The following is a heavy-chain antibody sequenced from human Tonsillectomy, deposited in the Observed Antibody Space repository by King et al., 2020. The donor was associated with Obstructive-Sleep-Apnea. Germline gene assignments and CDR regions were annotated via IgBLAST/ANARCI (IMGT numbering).Heavy chain of an antibody. CDR2: INWNSGSI. V-gene: IGHV3-9*01. J-gene: IGHJ3*02. Sequence: VQLVESGGGLAQPGRSLRLSCATSGFSFDDYAMHWVRQAPGKGLEWGSGINWNSGSIGYADSVKGRFTISRDNAKNSLYLQMNRLGPEDTALYYCVKDRAGGVPDAFDIWGQGTMVTVSS. D-gene: IGHD3-10*01. CDR1: GFSFDDYA. CDR3: VKDRAGGVPDAFDI.